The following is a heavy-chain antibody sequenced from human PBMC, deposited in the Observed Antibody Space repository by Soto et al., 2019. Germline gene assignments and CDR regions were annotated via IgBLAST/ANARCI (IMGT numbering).Heavy chain of an antibody. J-gene: IGHJ3*02. Sequence: PGGSLRLSCAASGFTFSDHYMSWIRQAPGKGLEWISYISSRGSNIYYADSVKGRFTISRDNAKNSLYLQMNSLRAEDTAVYYCAREEDYYGSGRLGVFDIWGQGTMVTVSS. CDR3: AREEDYYGSGRLGVFDI. V-gene: IGHV3-11*01. CDR1: GFTFSDHY. D-gene: IGHD3-10*01. CDR2: ISSRGSNI.